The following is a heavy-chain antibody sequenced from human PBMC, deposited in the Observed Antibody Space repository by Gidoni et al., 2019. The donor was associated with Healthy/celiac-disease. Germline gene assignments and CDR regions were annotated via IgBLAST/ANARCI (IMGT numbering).Heavy chain of an antibody. D-gene: IGHD3-10*01. J-gene: IGHJ4*02. CDR2: ISGSGGST. CDR3: AKDLKENEYRSWFGEY. Sequence: VSAISGSGGSTYYADSVKGRFTISRDNSKNTLYLQMNSLRAEDTAVYYCAKDLKENEYRSWFGEYWGQGTLVTVSS. V-gene: IGHV3-23*01.